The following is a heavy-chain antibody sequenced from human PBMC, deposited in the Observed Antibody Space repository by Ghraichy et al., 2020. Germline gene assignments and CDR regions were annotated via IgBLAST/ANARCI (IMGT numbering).Heavy chain of an antibody. D-gene: IGHD6-19*01. CDR2: NYNSGST. J-gene: IGHJ4*02. V-gene: IGHV4-4*02. CDR3: ARSYSSGWLYFAY. CDR1: GGSISTSNW. Sequence: SETLSLTCAVSGGSISTSNWWSWVRQPPGKVLECIRENYNSGSTNYNPSIKRRVTISVAKAKNQSSLKLSSVTAADPAVYYCARSYSSGWLYFAYCAQGTLVTFSS.